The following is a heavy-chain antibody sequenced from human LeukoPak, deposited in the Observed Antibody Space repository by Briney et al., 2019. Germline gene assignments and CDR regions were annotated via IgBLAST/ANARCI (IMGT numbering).Heavy chain of an antibody. CDR1: GGSFSGYS. CDR2: ITDTGST. V-gene: IGHV4-34*01. D-gene: IGHD3-10*01. Sequence: SETLSLTCAVFGGSFSGYSWTWIRQPPGKGLEWIGEITDTGSTNYNRSLTSRLTISLDTSQNQLSLTLRSVTAADTAVYYCARVYVTVVRGSWFDPWGQGTLVTVSS. CDR3: ARVYVTVVRGSWFDP. J-gene: IGHJ5*02.